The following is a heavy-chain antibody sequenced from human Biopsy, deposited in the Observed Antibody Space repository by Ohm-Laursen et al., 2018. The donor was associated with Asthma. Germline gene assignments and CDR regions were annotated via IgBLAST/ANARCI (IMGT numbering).Heavy chain of an antibody. CDR3: GRERSYMVDY. Sequence: SLRLSCAASGFTFGSYGLHWVRQAPGKGLEWVADIWFDGSNKHYADSVKGRFAISRDNSKNTLYLQMNSLRAEDTALYYCGRERSYMVDYWGQGTLVIVSS. D-gene: IGHD3-10*01. CDR1: GFTFGSYG. V-gene: IGHV3-33*01. J-gene: IGHJ4*02. CDR2: IWFDGSNK.